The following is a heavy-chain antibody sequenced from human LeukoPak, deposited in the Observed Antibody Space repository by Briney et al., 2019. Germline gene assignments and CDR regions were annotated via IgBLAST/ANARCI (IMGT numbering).Heavy chain of an antibody. CDR1: GLTVSSNY. D-gene: IGHD3-10*02. J-gene: IGHJ6*04. CDR3: AELGITMIGGV. V-gene: IGHV3-53*01. Sequence: GGSLRLSCAASGLTVSSNYMNWVRQAPGKGLEWVSVIYSGGSTYNADSVKGRFTISRDNSKNTLYLQMNSLRAEDTAVYYCAELGITMIGGVWGKGTTVTISS. CDR2: IYSGGST.